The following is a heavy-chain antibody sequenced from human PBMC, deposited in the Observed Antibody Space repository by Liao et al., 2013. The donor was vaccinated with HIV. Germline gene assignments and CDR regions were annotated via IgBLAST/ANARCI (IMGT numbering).Heavy chain of an antibody. D-gene: IGHD7-27*01. CDR1: GDSISSYY. J-gene: IGHJ5*02. CDR3: ATGWGWFDP. CDR2: SHYSGST. V-gene: IGHV4-59*01. Sequence: QVQLQESGPGLVKPSETLSLTCTVSGDSISSYYWSWIRQPPGKGLEWIGYSHYSGSTNYNPSLKSRVTISGDTSKNRFSLKLSSVTAADTAVYYCATGWGWFDPSGPREPWSPSPQ.